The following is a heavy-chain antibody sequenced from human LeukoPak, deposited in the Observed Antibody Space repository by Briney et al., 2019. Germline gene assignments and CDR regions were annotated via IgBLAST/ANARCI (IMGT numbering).Heavy chain of an antibody. CDR2: ISSSSSYI. Sequence: GGSLRLSCAASGFTFSSYSMNWVRQAPGKGLEWVSSISSSSSYIYYADSVKGRFTISRDNAKNSLYLQMNSLRAEDTAVYYCARDVKSWYMIVVVTPFAFDIWGQGTMVTVSS. CDR3: ARDVKSWYMIVVVTPFAFDI. J-gene: IGHJ3*02. CDR1: GFTFSSYS. D-gene: IGHD3-22*01. V-gene: IGHV3-21*01.